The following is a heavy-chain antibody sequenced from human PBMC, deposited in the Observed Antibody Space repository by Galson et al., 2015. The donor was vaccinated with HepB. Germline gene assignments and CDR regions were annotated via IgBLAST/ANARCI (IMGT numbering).Heavy chain of an antibody. CDR2: VSAYNGDT. J-gene: IGHJ3*02. Sequence: SWVRQAPGQGLEWMGWVSAYNGDTNYAQKLQGRVTMTTDTSTSTAYMELRSLRSDGTAVYYCARAGPYNAFDIWGQGTMVTVSS. V-gene: IGHV1-18*01. CDR3: ARAGPYNAFDI. D-gene: IGHD5-18*01.